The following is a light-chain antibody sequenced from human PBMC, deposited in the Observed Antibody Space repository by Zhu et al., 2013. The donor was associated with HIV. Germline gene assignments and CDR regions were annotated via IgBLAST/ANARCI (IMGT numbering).Light chain of an antibody. CDR2: DAS. Sequence: EIVMTQSPGTVSVSPGERVSLSCRASQNVNRDLAWYQQKPGQAPRLLIYDASIRATGIADRFSGSGYETDFTLTITRLEPEDFAVYYCQQYGGSPRTFGQGTNLEIK. CDR1: QNVNRD. J-gene: IGKJ2*02. V-gene: IGKV3-20*01. CDR3: QQYGGSPRT.